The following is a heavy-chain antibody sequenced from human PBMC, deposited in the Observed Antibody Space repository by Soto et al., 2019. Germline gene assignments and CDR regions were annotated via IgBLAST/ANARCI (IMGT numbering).Heavy chain of an antibody. J-gene: IGHJ6*02. D-gene: IGHD1-26*01. Sequence: PAETLALTFTVSGGSIRSYYWSWIRQPAGKPLELIGRIYTSGSTNYNPSLKSRVNISVDTSKNQFSLNLSSVTAADTAVYYCARDGANGFGMDVWGQGTTVTVSS. CDR3: ARDGANGFGMDV. V-gene: IGHV4-4*07. CDR1: GGSIRSYY. CDR2: IYTSGST.